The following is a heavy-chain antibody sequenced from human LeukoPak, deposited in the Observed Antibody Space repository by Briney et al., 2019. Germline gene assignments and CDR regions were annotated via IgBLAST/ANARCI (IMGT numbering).Heavy chain of an antibody. Sequence: ASVKVSCKASGYTFTSYAMHWVRQAPGQRLEWMGWINAGNGNTKYSQEFQGRVTITRDTSASTAYMELSSPRSEDMAVYYCARATYYYDSSGYYLRYFDYWGQGTLVTVSS. D-gene: IGHD3-22*01. V-gene: IGHV1-3*03. CDR3: ARATYYYDSSGYYLRYFDY. CDR1: GYTFTSYA. CDR2: INAGNGNT. J-gene: IGHJ4*02.